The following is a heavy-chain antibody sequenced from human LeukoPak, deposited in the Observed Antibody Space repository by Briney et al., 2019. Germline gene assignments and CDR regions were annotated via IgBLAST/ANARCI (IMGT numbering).Heavy chain of an antibody. Sequence: SETLSLTCTVSGGSISSYYWSWIRQPPGKGLEWIGYIYYSGNTNYNPSLKSRVTISVDTSKNQFSLKLSSVTAADTAVYYCARVDDRFGEFGIDYWGQGTLVTVSS. D-gene: IGHD3-10*01. CDR2: IYYSGNT. CDR1: GGSISSYY. CDR3: ARVDDRFGEFGIDY. J-gene: IGHJ4*02. V-gene: IGHV4-59*08.